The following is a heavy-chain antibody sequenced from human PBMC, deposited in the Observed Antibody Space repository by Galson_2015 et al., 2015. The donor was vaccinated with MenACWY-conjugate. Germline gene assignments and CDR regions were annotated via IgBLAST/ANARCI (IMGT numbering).Heavy chain of an antibody. V-gene: IGHV3-23*01. CDR3: AKVYCSGGTCYRIRMHV. D-gene: IGHD2-15*01. CDR1: GFTFSSYA. CDR2: ISGSGGST. Sequence: SLRLSCAASGFTFSSYAMSWVRQAPGKGLEWVSAISGSGGSTYYADSVKGRFTISRDNPKNTLYLQMNSLRAEDTAVYYCAKVYCSGGTCYRIRMHVWGQGTTVTVSS. J-gene: IGHJ6*02.